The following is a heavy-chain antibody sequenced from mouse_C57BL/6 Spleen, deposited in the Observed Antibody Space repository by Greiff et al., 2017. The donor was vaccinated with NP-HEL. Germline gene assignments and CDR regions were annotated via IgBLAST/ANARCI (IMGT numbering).Heavy chain of an antibody. CDR2: INPNNGGT. V-gene: IGHV1-26*01. CDR3: ARGGVDYGTMEY. D-gene: IGHD2-1*01. Sequence: VQLQQSGPELVKPGASVKISCKASGYTFTDYYMNWVKQSHGKSLEWIGDINPNNGGTSYNQKFKGKATLTVDKSSSAAYMELRSLTSEDSAVYYCARGGVDYGTMEYWGQGTSVTVS. J-gene: IGHJ4*01. CDR1: GYTFTDYY.